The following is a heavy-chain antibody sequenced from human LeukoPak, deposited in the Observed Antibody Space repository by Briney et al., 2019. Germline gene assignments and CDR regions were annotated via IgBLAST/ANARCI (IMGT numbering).Heavy chain of an antibody. V-gene: IGHV4-59*08. J-gene: IGHJ3*02. Sequence: PSETLSLTCTVSGGSISSYYWSWIRQPPGKGLEWIGYIYYSGSTNYNPSLKSRVTISVDTSKNQFSLKLSSVTAADTAVYYCARSRYSSGWPDDALDIWGQGTMVTVSS. CDR1: GGSISSYY. D-gene: IGHD6-19*01. CDR2: IYYSGST. CDR3: ARSRYSSGWPDDALDI.